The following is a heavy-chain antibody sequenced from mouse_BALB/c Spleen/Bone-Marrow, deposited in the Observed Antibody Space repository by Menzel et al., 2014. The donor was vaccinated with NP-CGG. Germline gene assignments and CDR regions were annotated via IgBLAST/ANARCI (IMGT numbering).Heavy chain of an antibody. CDR3: ARPIFL. V-gene: IGHV14-3*02. Sequence: VQLQQSGAELVKPGASVKLFCTASGFNIKDTYMHWVRQRPEQGLEWIGRIDPANGNTKYDPKFQGKATITADTSSNTAYLQLSSLTSEDTAVYYCARPIFLWGQGTSVTVSS. CDR2: IDPANGNT. J-gene: IGHJ4*01. CDR1: GFNIKDTY.